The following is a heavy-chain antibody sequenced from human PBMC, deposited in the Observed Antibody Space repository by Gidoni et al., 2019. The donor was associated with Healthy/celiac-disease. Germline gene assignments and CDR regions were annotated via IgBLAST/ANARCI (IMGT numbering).Heavy chain of an antibody. CDR2: IDPSDSYT. D-gene: IGHD3-9*01. CDR3: ARHSYYDILTGYPPSYYYYYYMDV. Sequence: EVQLVQSGAEVKKPGESLRISCKGSGYSFTSYWISWVRQMPGKGLEWMGRIDPSDSYTNYSPSFQGHVTISADKSISTAYLQWSSLKASDTAMYYCARHSYYDILTGYPPSYYYYYYMDVWGKGTTVTVSS. CDR1: GYSFTSYW. J-gene: IGHJ6*03. V-gene: IGHV5-10-1*03.